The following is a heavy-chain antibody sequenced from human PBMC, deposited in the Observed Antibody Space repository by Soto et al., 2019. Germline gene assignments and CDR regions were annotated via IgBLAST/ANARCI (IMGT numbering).Heavy chain of an antibody. CDR3: ARHNQGSDWGL. CDR2: IWGDGNNP. J-gene: IGHJ1*01. CDR1: GFTLSHFG. Sequence: QVQLAESGGGVVQPGNSLRLSCAASGFTLSHFGMHWVRQAPGKGLEWVAVIWGDGNNPYYLDSVKGRCTISTDHFKKLIYLEMNSLRAEETAVYYCARHNQGSDWGLWGQGTLVHVFS. D-gene: IGHD3-16*01. V-gene: IGHV3-33*01.